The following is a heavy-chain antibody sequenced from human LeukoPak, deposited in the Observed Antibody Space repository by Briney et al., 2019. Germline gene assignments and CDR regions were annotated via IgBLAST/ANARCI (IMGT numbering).Heavy chain of an antibody. CDR2: ISTDGSST. D-gene: IGHD3-22*01. CDR3: ARDCDTSGCDF. CDR1: GFTLSDYW. J-gene: IGHJ4*02. Sequence: GGSLRLSCAAFGFTLSDYWMHWVRQAPGKGLVWVSRISTDGSSTTNADSVKGRFTISRDNAKNMVYLQMNSLRVEDTAVYYCARDCDTSGCDFWGQGTLVTVSS. V-gene: IGHV3-74*01.